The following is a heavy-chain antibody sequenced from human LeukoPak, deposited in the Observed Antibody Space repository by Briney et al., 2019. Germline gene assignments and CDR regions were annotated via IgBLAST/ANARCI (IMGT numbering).Heavy chain of an antibody. J-gene: IGHJ6*02. V-gene: IGHV3-7*01. D-gene: IGHD3-10*01. CDR3: ARGPGSGTGGMDV. CDR2: IKQDGSEK. Sequence: PGGSLRLSCAASGFTFSSYWMSWVRQAPGKGLEWVANIKQDGSEKYYVDSVKGRFTISRDNAKNSLYLQMNSLRTEDTAMYYCARGPGSGTGGMDVWGQGTTVTVSS. CDR1: GFTFSSYW.